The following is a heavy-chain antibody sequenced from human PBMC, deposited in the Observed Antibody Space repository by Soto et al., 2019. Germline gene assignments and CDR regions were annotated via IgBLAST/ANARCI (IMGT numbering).Heavy chain of an antibody. CDR3: AKGLNRLDYYYGMDV. J-gene: IGHJ6*02. V-gene: IGHV3-23*01. CDR1: GFTFSSYA. D-gene: IGHD3-16*01. Sequence: GGSLRLSCAASGFTFSSYAMSWVRQAPGKGLEWVSAISGSGGSTCYADSVKGRFTISRDNSKNTLYLQMNSLRAEDTAVYYCAKGLNRLDYYYGMDVWGQGTTVTVSS. CDR2: ISGSGGST.